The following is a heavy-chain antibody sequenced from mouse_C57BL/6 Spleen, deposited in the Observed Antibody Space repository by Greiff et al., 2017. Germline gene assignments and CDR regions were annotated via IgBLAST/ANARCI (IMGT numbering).Heavy chain of an antibody. J-gene: IGHJ2*01. V-gene: IGHV3-6*01. CDR3: ARVGRAFDY. CDR1: GYSITSGYY. Sequence: EVKLVESGPGLVKPSQSLSLTCSVTGYSITSGYYWNWIRQFPGNKLEWMGYISYDGSNNYNPSLKNRISITRDTSKNQFFLKLNSVTTEDTATYYCARVGRAFDYWGQGTTLTVSS. D-gene: IGHD3-3*01. CDR2: ISYDGSN.